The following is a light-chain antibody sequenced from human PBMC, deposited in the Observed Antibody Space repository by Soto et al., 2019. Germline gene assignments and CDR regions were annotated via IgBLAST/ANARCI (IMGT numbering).Light chain of an antibody. V-gene: IGLV2-11*01. J-gene: IGLJ2*01. CDR2: DVS. Sequence: QSALTQPRSVSGSPGQSVTISCTGTSSDVGGYNYVSWYQQHPGKAPKLMIYDVSERPSGVPDRFSGSKSGNTASLTISGLQAEDEADYYCCPYADNYTFVVLGGGTQPTVL. CDR3: CPYADNYTFVV. CDR1: SSDVGGYNY.